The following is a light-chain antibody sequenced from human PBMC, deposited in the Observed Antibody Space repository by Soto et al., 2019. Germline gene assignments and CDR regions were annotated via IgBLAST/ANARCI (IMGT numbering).Light chain of an antibody. CDR3: TSYAGSNNLL. CDR2: EVN. Sequence: QSALTQPASVSGSPGQSITISCTGTSSDVGAYNYVSWYQQHPGKAPKLMIYEVNYRPSGVSNRFSGSKSGNTASLTISGLQAEDEADYYCTSYAGSNNLLFGGGTKLTVL. J-gene: IGLJ2*01. CDR1: SSDVGAYNY. V-gene: IGLV2-14*01.